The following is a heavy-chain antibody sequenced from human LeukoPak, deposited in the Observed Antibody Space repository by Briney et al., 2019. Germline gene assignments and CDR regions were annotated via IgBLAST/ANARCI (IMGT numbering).Heavy chain of an antibody. CDR1: GISVTVYF. V-gene: IGHV1-2*02. CDR2: INPHNGGT. CDR3: AGHSSSSDGWFDP. J-gene: IGHJ5*02. D-gene: IGHD6-6*01. Sequence: ASGKVSCKASGISVTVYFIHWVRQAPGQGLEWMGWINPHNGGTNYGQKFQGRVTMTRYTSINTLYMEVTRLTSDDTAIYYCAGHSSSSDGWFDPWGQGTLVTVSS.